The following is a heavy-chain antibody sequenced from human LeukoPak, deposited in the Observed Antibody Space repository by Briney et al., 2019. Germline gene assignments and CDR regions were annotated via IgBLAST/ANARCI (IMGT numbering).Heavy chain of an antibody. J-gene: IGHJ4*02. CDR1: GYTFTGYY. CDR3: AREFAYSGSY. CDR2: INPNSGGT. Sequence: ASVKVSCKASGYTFTGYYMHWVRQAPGQGLEWMGWINPNSGGTNYAQKFQGRVTMTRDTSISTAYMELSRLRPDDTAVYYCAREFAYSGSYWGQGTLVTVSS. D-gene: IGHD1-26*01. V-gene: IGHV1-2*02.